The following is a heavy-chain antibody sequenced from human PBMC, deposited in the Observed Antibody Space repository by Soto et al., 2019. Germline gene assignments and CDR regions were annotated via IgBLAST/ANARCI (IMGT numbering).Heavy chain of an antibody. V-gene: IGHV1-24*01. Sequence: GASVKVSCKVSGYTLTELSMHWVRQAPGGGLEWMGGFGPEDGETIYAQRFQGRVTMTEDTSADTAYMELSSLRSEDTAFYYCATGPMYYFDSSGPPSHFDYWGQGTLVTVSS. CDR2: FGPEDGET. J-gene: IGHJ4*02. CDR1: GYTLTELS. D-gene: IGHD3-22*01. CDR3: ATGPMYYFDSSGPPSHFDY.